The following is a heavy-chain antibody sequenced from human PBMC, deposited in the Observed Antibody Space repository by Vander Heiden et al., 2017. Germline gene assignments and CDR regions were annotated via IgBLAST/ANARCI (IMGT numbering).Heavy chain of an antibody. J-gene: IGHJ2*01. CDR2: IIPILGIA. V-gene: IGHV1-69*10. Sequence: LVQSGAEVKKPGSSVKVSCKASGGTFSSYAISWVRQAPGQGLEWMGGIIPILGIANYAQKFQGRVTITAEKSTSTAYRELSSLRSEHTAVYYCASSASMVRGVIPYWYFDLWGRGTLVTVSS. D-gene: IGHD3-10*01. CDR3: ASSASMVRGVIPYWYFDL. CDR1: GGTFSSYA.